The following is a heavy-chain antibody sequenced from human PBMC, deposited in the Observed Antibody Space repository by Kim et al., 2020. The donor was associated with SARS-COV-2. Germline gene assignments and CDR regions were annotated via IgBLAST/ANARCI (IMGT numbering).Heavy chain of an antibody. CDR3: ARESPPRKYYDILTGPMGWGCFDY. CDR2: ISAYNGNT. D-gene: IGHD3-9*01. J-gene: IGHJ4*02. V-gene: IGHV1-18*04. Sequence: ASVKVSCKASGYTFTSYGISWVRQAPGQGLEWMGWISAYNGNTNYAQKLQGRVTMTTDTSTSTAYMELRSLRSDDTAVYYCARESPPRKYYDILTGPMGWGCFDYWGQGTLVTVSS. CDR1: GYTFTSYG.